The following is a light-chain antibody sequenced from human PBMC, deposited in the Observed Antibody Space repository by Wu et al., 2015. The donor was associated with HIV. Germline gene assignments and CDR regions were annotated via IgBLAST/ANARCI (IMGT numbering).Light chain of an antibody. V-gene: IGKV1-9*01. CDR3: QQLNSYPLT. Sequence: IQLTRSPSSLSASIGDRVTITCRASQDISTYLAWYHQKAAKAPKLLIYAASTLQSGVPSRFSGSGSGTDFTLTISSLQPEDFGTYYCQQLNSYPLTFGGGTKVEIK. CDR2: AAS. J-gene: IGKJ4*01. CDR1: QDISTY.